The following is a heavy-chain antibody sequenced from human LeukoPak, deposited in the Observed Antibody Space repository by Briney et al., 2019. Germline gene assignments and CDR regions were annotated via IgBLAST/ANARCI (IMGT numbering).Heavy chain of an antibody. CDR2: TYYRSKWYN. Sequence: SQTLSLTCAISGDSVSSNSAAWSWIRQSPSRGLEWLGRTYYRSKWYNYCAVSVKSRITINPDTSKNQFSLQLDSVTPEDTAVYYCAGASLVGASDAFDVWGQGTMVTVSS. CDR1: GDSVSSNSAA. D-gene: IGHD1-26*01. CDR3: AGASLVGASDAFDV. V-gene: IGHV6-1*01. J-gene: IGHJ3*01.